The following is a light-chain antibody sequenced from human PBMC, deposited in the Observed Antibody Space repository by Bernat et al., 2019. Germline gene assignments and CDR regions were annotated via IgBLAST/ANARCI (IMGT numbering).Light chain of an antibody. CDR2: AAS. J-gene: IGKJ1*01. CDR1: KSVDNV. V-gene: IGKV1-39*01. CDR3: LQTYSSART. Sequence: DIQMTQSPSSLAASVGDRVDITCRTSKSVDNVLHWYQQKPGKAPTLLIYAASNLKDGVPSRFRGSGSGTYYSLSLRGLQPDDFATYYCLQTYSSARTFGQGSTVE.